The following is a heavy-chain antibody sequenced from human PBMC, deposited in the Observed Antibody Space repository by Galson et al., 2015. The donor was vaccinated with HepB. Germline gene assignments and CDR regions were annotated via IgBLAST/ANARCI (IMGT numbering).Heavy chain of an antibody. V-gene: IGHV1-2*04. CDR1: GYTFTGYY. CDR2: INPNSGGT. J-gene: IGHJ4*02. D-gene: IGHD4-17*01. Sequence: SVKVSCKASGYTFTGYYMHWVRQAPGQGLEWMGWINPNSGGTNYAQKFQGWVTMTRDTSISTAYMELSRLRSDDTAVYYCARGSPDYGDKPAPFNYWGQGTLVTVSS. CDR3: ARGSPDYGDKPAPFNY.